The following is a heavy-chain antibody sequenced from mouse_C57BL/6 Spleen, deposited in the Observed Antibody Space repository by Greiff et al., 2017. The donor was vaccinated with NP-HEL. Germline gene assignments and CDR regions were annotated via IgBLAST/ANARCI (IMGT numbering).Heavy chain of an antibody. CDR2: ISSGGDYI. CDR1: GFTFSSYA. Sequence: EVKLVESGEGLVKPGGSLKLSCAASGFTFSSYAMSWVRQTPEKRLEWVAYISSGGDYIYYADTVKGRFTISRDNARNTLYLQMSSLKSEDTAMYYCTREDDYDGTADYYAMDYWGQGTSVTVSS. V-gene: IGHV5-9-1*02. D-gene: IGHD2-4*01. CDR3: TREDDYDGTADYYAMDY. J-gene: IGHJ4*01.